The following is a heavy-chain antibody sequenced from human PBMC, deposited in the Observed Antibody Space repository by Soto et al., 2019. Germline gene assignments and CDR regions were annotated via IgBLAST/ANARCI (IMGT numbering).Heavy chain of an antibody. CDR1: GGSFSGYY. V-gene: IGHV4-34*01. Sequence: SETLSLTCAVYGGSFSGYYWSWIRQPPGKGLEWIGEINHSGSTNYNPSLKSRVTISVDTSKNQFSLKLSSVTAADTAVYYCARGSSSPGEAGYYFDYWGQGTLVTVSS. J-gene: IGHJ4*02. CDR2: INHSGST. CDR3: ARGSSSPGEAGYYFDY. D-gene: IGHD6-6*01.